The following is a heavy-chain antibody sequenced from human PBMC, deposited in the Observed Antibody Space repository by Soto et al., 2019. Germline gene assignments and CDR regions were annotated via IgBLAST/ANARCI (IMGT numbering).Heavy chain of an antibody. CDR3: ARVHVMVVAGSTFDY. D-gene: IGHD6-19*01. CDR2: IYHGGTT. Sequence: PSETLSLTCSVSGVSVSSSGSYWAWIRQPPGKGPEWIASIYHGGTTFYNPSLKSRITISVDTSNNQFSLKLTSVTAADTAVYYCARVHVMVVAGSTFDYWGHGTLVTVSS. J-gene: IGHJ4*01. CDR1: GVSVSSSGSY. V-gene: IGHV4-39*07.